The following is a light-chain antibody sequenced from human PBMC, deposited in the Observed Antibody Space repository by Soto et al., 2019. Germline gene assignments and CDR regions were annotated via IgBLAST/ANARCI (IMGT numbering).Light chain of an antibody. CDR2: DVS. CDR3: SSYTSSSTPV. Sequence: QSVLTQPASVSGSPGQSITISCTGTSSDVGGYNYVSWYQQHPGKAPKLMIYDVSNRPSGVSNRFSGSKSGNTASLTISGLQAEDEADYYCSSYTSSSTPVFGGGT. CDR1: SSDVGGYNY. V-gene: IGLV2-14*01. J-gene: IGLJ2*01.